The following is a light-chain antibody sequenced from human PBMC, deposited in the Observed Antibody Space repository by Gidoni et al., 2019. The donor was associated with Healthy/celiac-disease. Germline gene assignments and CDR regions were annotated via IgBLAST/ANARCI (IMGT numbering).Light chain of an antibody. CDR1: QSISSY. Sequence: DIQMTQSPSSLSASVGDRVTITCRASQSISSYLNWYQQKPGKAPKLLIYAASSLQSGVPSRFSGSGYGTDFNLTISSLQPEDFATYYCQQSYSTPRTFGQGTKVEIK. J-gene: IGKJ1*01. CDR2: AAS. CDR3: QQSYSTPRT. V-gene: IGKV1-39*01.